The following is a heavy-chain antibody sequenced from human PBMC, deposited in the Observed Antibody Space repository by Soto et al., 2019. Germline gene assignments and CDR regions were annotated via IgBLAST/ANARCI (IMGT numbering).Heavy chain of an antibody. Sequence: LRLSCAASGFSFGSYALSWVRQAPGKGLEWVSTISGSDGKTFYADSVRGRFSISRDTSQNTLYLQMNSLRADDTAIYYCARWSYLDYWGQGTRVTVSS. CDR3: ARWSYLDY. D-gene: IGHD3-3*01. V-gene: IGHV3-23*01. J-gene: IGHJ4*02. CDR2: ISGSDGKT. CDR1: GFSFGSYA.